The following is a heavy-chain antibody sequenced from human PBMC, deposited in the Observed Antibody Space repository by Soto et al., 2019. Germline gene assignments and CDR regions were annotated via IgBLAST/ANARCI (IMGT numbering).Heavy chain of an antibody. CDR3: ARLHSHGTYGMDV. CDR1: GGSFTYT. Sequence: SVKVSCKASGGSFTYTLSWVRQAPGQGLEWMGGITPIFGTTNYAQKFQGRVTITADESTKTAYMELSTLRSEDTAVYYCARLHSHGTYGMDVWGQGTTVTVSS. D-gene: IGHD5-18*01. J-gene: IGHJ6*02. V-gene: IGHV1-69*13. CDR2: ITPIFGTT.